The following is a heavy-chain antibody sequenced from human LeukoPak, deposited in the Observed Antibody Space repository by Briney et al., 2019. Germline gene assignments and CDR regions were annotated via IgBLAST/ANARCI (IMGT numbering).Heavy chain of an antibody. D-gene: IGHD6-6*01. CDR3: ARFVQQLVGGCFDY. V-gene: IGHV4-39*07. CDR1: GGSISSSSYF. CDR2: IYYSGST. Sequence: PSETLSLTCTVSGGSISSSSYFWGWIRQPPGKGLEWIGSIYYSGSTYYNPSLKSRVTISVDTSKNQFSLKLSSVTAADTAVYYCARFVQQLVGGCFDYWGQGTLVTVSS. J-gene: IGHJ4*02.